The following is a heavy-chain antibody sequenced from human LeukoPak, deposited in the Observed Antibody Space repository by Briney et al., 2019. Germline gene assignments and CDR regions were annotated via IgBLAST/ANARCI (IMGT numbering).Heavy chain of an antibody. D-gene: IGHD1/OR15-1a*01. Sequence: PSETLSLTCTVSDDSISDYYRGWIRQPPGKGLEWIGYVYYTGSTSYNPSLESRVTISLDTSKNQVSLMVTAVTAADTALYYCARGWNIFDPWGQGTLVTVSS. CDR2: VYYTGST. J-gene: IGHJ5*02. CDR1: DDSISDYY. CDR3: ARGWNIFDP. V-gene: IGHV4-59*08.